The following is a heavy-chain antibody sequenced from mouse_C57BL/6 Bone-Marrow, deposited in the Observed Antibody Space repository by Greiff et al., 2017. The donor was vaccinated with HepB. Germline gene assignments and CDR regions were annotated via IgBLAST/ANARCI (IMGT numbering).Heavy chain of an antibody. D-gene: IGHD1-1*01. CDR1: GYTFTSYW. V-gene: IGHV1-74*01. J-gene: IGHJ2*01. Sequence: QVQLQQPGAELVKPGASVKVSCKASGYTFTSYWMHWVKQRPGQGLEWIGRIHPSDSDTNYNQKFKGKGTLTVDKYSSTAYMQLSSLTFEDSAVYYCARWAPVLRYNYVDYWGQGTTLTVSS. CDR2: IHPSDSDT. CDR3: ARWAPVLRYNYVDY.